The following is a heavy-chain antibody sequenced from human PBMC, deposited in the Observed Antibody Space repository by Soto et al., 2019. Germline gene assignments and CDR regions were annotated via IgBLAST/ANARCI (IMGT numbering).Heavy chain of an antibody. CDR2: MNPNSGNT. CDR3: ARVLPVGATIDY. J-gene: IGHJ4*02. Sequence: ASVKVSCKASGYTFTSYDINWVRQATGQGLEWMGWMNPNSGNTGYAQKFQGRVTMTRNTSTSTAYMELSSLRSEDTAVYYCARVLPVGATIDYWGQGTLVTVSS. D-gene: IGHD1-26*01. CDR1: GYTFTSYD. V-gene: IGHV1-8*01.